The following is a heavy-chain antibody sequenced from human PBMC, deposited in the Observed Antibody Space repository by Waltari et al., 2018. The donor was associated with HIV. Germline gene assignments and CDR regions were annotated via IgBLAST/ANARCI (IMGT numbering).Heavy chain of an antibody. Sequence: EVQLVQSGAEVKKPGESLKISCKGSGYSFSNFWIAWVRQMPGKGLEWMGIIFPGDSQTRYSPTFQGQVSISADKSITTAYLQWSSLKASDTAMYYCARYSSTWYGDYWGQGTLVTVSS. CDR3: ARYSSTWYGDY. CDR2: IFPGDSQT. D-gene: IGHD2-2*01. J-gene: IGHJ4*02. V-gene: IGHV5-51*01. CDR1: GYSFSNFW.